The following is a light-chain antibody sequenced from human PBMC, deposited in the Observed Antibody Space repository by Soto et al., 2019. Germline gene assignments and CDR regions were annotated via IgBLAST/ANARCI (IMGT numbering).Light chain of an antibody. CDR3: QQYGGSPRIT. J-gene: IGKJ5*01. Sequence: EIVLTQSPGTLSLSPGEIATLSFSASERLISVYLAWYQQRPGQPPRLLIYGASNRATGIPDRFSGSGSGTDFTLIINRLEPEDVAIYYCQQYGGSPRITFGQGTRLEIK. V-gene: IGKV3-20*01. CDR1: ERLISVY. CDR2: GAS.